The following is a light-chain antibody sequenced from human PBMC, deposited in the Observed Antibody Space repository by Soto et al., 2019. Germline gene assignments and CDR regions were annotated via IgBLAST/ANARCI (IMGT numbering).Light chain of an antibody. V-gene: IGKV1-5*03. Sequence: PSTLSCSVGERVTITCRASQTISSWLAWYQQKPGKAPNLLIYKASTLKSGFPSRFSGSGSGTEFTLTIASLQPDDFATYYCQQYETFSGTVGPGTKVEIK. J-gene: IGKJ1*01. CDR1: QTISSW. CDR2: KAS. CDR3: QQYETFSGT.